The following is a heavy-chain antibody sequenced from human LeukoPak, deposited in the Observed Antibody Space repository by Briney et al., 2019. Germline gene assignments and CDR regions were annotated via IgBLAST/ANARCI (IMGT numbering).Heavy chain of an antibody. Sequence: VASVKVSCKASGGTFSSYAISWVRQAPGQGLEWMGGIIPIFGTANYAQKFQGRVTITADESTSTAYMELSSLRSEDTAVYYCATDYYDSSGYYRSDYWGQGTLVTVSS. J-gene: IGHJ4*02. D-gene: IGHD3-22*01. CDR1: GGTFSSYA. CDR2: IIPIFGTA. CDR3: ATDYYDSSGYYRSDY. V-gene: IGHV1-69*13.